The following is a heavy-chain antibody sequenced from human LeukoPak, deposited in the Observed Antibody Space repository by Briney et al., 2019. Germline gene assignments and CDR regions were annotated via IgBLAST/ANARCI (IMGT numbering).Heavy chain of an antibody. J-gene: IGHJ3*02. D-gene: IGHD3-22*01. Sequence: QTGGSLRLSCVASGFTFSSRDWMTWVRQAPGKGLEWVANIKQDGSEKYYVDSVKGRFTISRDNAKNSLYLQMNSLRAEDTAVYYCARVGYDSSGYADAFDIWGQGTMVTVSS. V-gene: IGHV3-7*01. CDR3: ARVGYDSSGYADAFDI. CDR1: GFTFSSRDW. CDR2: IKQDGSEK.